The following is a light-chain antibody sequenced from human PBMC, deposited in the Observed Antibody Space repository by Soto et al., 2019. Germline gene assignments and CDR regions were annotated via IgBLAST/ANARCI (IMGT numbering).Light chain of an antibody. CDR3: NSYTRFSTYV. CDR1: SRDVGLYDF. V-gene: IGLV2-14*01. CDR2: EVS. Sequence: QPALTQPAPVSGSPGQSITISCPGASRDVGLYDFVSWYQHHPGKAPKLLIFEVSYRPSGVSSRFSGSKSGNTASLTISGLQAEDEADYYCNSYTRFSTYVFGTGTKVTVL. J-gene: IGLJ1*01.